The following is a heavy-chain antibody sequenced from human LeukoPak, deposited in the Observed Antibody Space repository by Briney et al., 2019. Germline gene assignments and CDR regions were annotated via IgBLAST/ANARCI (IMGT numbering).Heavy chain of an antibody. CDR2: IADAGT. Sequence: GGSLRLSCATSGFTFNDFAMTWVRQAPGKGLEWVSTIADAGTYYADSVKGRFIISRDNSKNMLYLQLNSLRADDTAMYYCARNLGPFDVRGHGTMVTVSS. V-gene: IGHV3-23*01. J-gene: IGHJ3*01. CDR1: GFTFNDFA. D-gene: IGHD3-16*01. CDR3: ARNLGPFDV.